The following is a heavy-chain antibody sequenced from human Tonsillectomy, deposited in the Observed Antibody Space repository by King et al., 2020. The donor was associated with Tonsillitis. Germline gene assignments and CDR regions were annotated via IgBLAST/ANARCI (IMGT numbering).Heavy chain of an antibody. J-gene: IGHJ2*01. Sequence: QLQESGPGLVKPSETLSLTCTVSGGSISSYYWSWIRQPPGKGLEWIGFIYYSGSTNYTPSLKSRVIISVDTSKNQFSLRLSSVTAADTAVYYCARPLNPYWYFDLWGRGTLVTVSS. CDR2: IYYSGST. V-gene: IGHV4-59*08. CDR3: ARPLNPYWYFDL. CDR1: GGSISSYY.